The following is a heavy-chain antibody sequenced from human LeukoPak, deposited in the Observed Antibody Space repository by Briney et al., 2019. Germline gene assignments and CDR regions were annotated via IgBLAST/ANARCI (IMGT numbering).Heavy chain of an antibody. Sequence: QTLSLICVISWDSFSSNSAAWNWIRQSPSRGVEWLRRTYYRSKWYYHDPVSIKSRITVNPDTSKNQFSLQLNPGTPEDTAVYYCARTRNLGPDYWRQGTLVTVSS. J-gene: IGHJ4*02. V-gene: IGHV6-1*01. D-gene: IGHD1-26*01. CDR3: ARTRNLGPDY. CDR1: WDSFSSNSAA. CDR2: TYYRSKWYY.